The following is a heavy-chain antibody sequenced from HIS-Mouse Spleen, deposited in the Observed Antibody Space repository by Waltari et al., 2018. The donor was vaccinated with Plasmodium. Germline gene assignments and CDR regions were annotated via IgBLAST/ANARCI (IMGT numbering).Heavy chain of an antibody. CDR3: ARDRITGTSYFDY. J-gene: IGHJ4*02. D-gene: IGHD1-7*01. CDR2: IYYSGRT. CDR1: GGSISSSSYY. V-gene: IGHV4-39*07. Sequence: QLQLQESGPGLVKPSETLSLTCTVSGGSISSSSYYWGWIRQPPGKGLEWIGSIYYSGRTNYNPSLKSRVTISGDTSKNQFSLKLSSVTAADTAVYYCARDRITGTSYFDYWGQGTLVTVSS.